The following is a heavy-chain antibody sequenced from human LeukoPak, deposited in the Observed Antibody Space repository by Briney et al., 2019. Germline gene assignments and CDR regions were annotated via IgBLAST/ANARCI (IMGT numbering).Heavy chain of an antibody. J-gene: IGHJ6*03. CDR1: GGSISSSRDY. CDR2: IYYSGST. Sequence: PSETLSLTRIVSGGSISSSRDYWAWIRQPPGKGLEWIANIYYSGSTYYSPSLKSRVIISVDTSKNQFSLKLSSVTAADTAVYYCARGLRFYYYYMDVWGKGTTVTVSS. V-gene: IGHV4-39*07. CDR3: ARGLRFYYYYMDV.